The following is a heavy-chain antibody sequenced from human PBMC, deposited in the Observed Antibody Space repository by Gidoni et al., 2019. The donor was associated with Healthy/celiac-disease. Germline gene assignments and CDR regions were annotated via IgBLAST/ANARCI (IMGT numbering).Heavy chain of an antibody. V-gene: IGHV4-38-2*01. CDR1: GYSISSGYY. J-gene: IGHJ4*02. CDR3: ARVMGDPYYFDY. D-gene: IGHD3-16*01. CDR2: IYHSGST. Sequence: QVQLQESGPGLVKPSETLSLTCAVSGYSISSGYYWGWIRQPPGKGLEWIGSIYHSGSTYYNPSLKSRVTRSVDTSKNQFSLKLSSVTAADTAVYYCARVMGDPYYFDYWGQGTLVTVSS.